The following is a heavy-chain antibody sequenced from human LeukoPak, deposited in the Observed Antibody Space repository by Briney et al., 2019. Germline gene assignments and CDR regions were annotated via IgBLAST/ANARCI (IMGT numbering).Heavy chain of an antibody. CDR1: GFTFSSYD. Sequence: PGGSLRLSCTVSGFTFSSYDMSWVRQAPGKGLEWVSTISDNGDRTYYADSVKGRFTVSRDNSKNSLYLQMNSLRAEDTAVYYCARDSFDSSSWYPDWFSVVVTARGFDYWGQGTLVTVSS. CDR3: ARDSFDSSSWYPDWFSVVVTARGFDY. V-gene: IGHV3-23*01. CDR2: ISDNGDRT. J-gene: IGHJ4*02. D-gene: IGHD6-13*01.